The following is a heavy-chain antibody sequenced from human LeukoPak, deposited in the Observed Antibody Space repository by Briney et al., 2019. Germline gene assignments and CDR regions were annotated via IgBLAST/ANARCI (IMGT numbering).Heavy chain of an antibody. J-gene: IGHJ6*03. CDR3: ARESTVTPTNSRYYYYYYYMDV. CDR1: GFTFSSYS. V-gene: IGHV3-21*01. D-gene: IGHD4-11*01. Sequence: GGSLRLSYAASGFTFSSYSMNWVRQAPGKGLEWVSSISSSSSYIYYADSMKGRLTISRDNAKNSLYLQMNSLRAEDTAVYYCARESTVTPTNSRYYYYYYYMDVWGKGTTVTVSS. CDR2: ISSSSSYI.